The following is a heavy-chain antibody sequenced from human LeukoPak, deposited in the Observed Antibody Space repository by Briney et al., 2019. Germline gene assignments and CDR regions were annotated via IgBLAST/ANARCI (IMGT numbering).Heavy chain of an antibody. CDR3: ASGITGTQTSYYYYYMDV. CDR1: GGSFSGYY. Sequence: PSETLSLTCAVYGGSFSGYYWSWIRQPPGKGLEWIGEINHSGSTNYNPSLKSRVTISVDTSKNQFSLKLSSVTAADTAVYYCASGITGTQTSYYYYYMDVWGKGTTVTVSS. V-gene: IGHV4-34*01. J-gene: IGHJ6*03. D-gene: IGHD1-7*01. CDR2: INHSGST.